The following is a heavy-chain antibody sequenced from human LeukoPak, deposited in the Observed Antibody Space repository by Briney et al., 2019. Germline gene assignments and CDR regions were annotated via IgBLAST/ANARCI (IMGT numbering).Heavy chain of an antibody. CDR2: IKQDGSET. CDR1: GFTFSNYW. Sequence: GRSLRLSCAASGFTFSNYWMIWVSQAPGKGLEWVANIKQDGSETYYVDSVRGRFSISRDDARNSVYLQMNSLRAEDTAVYYCANALGAHYFDYWGQGTLVTVSS. V-gene: IGHV3-7*05. CDR3: ANALGAHYFDY. D-gene: IGHD1-26*01. J-gene: IGHJ4*02.